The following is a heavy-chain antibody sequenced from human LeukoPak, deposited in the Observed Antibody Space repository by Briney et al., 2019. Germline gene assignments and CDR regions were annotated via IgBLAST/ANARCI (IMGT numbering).Heavy chain of an antibody. Sequence: PSETLSLTCTVSGGSISSSSYYWGWIRQPPGKGLEWIGSIYYSGSTYYNPSLKSRVTISVDTSKNQFSLKLSSVTAADTAVYYCARHKRVKIRDGYNGFDYWGQGTLVTVSS. CDR2: IYYSGST. D-gene: IGHD5-24*01. V-gene: IGHV4-39*01. J-gene: IGHJ4*02. CDR3: ARHKRVKIRDGYNGFDY. CDR1: GGSISSSSYY.